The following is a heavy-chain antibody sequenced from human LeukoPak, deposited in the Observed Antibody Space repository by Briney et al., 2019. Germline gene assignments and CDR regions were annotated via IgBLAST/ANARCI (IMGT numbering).Heavy chain of an antibody. CDR1: GFTFNSYG. CDR3: ARDRVYYGSGSTFDY. CDR2: IWYDGSNK. Sequence: GGSLRLSCAASGFTFNSYGMHWVRQAPGKGLEWVAVIWYDGSNKYYADSVKGRFTISRDNSKNTLYLQMNSLRAEDTAVYYCARDRVYYGSGSTFDYWGQGTLVTVSS. D-gene: IGHD3-10*01. V-gene: IGHV3-33*01. J-gene: IGHJ4*02.